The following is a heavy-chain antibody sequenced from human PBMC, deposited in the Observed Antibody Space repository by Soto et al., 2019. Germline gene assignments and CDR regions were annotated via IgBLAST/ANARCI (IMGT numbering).Heavy chain of an antibody. CDR2: IYNRGSV. V-gene: IGHV4-59*01. J-gene: IGHJ5*02. CDR1: GDSNGSYH. CDR3: ARGKYDPWSGYYPPTWFDP. Sequence: PSETLSLTCFVSGDSNGSYHWNWLRQPPGRGLEWIGYIYNRGSVRYNPSLNSRVTISVDRSRNQFSLSLSPVTAADTAMYYCARGKYDPWSGYYPPTWFDPWGPGTLVTVSS. D-gene: IGHD3-3*01.